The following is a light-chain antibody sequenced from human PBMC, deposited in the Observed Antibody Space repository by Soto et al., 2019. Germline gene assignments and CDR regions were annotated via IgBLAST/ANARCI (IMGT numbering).Light chain of an antibody. CDR3: QQYNSWPPLT. CDR1: QSVSSN. V-gene: IGKV3-15*01. Sequence: EIVMTQSPATLSVSPGDRATLSCRASQSVSSNFAWYQQKPGQAPRLLIYGASTRATGIPARFSGSGSGTEFTHTISSLQSEDLAVYYCQQYNSWPPLTFGGGTKVEIK. J-gene: IGKJ4*01. CDR2: GAS.